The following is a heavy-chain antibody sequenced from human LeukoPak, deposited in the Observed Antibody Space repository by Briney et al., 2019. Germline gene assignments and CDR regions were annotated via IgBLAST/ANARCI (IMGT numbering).Heavy chain of an antibody. CDR1: GGSISSGDYY. D-gene: IGHD3-3*01. CDR2: IYYSGST. V-gene: IGHV4-30-4*08. CDR3: ARGVVDFGVVPYYFDY. Sequence: PSETLSLTCTVSGGSISSGDYYWSWIRQPPGKGLEWIGYIYYSGSTYYNPSLKSRVTISVDTSKNQFSLKLSSVTAADTAVYYCARGVVDFGVVPYYFDYWGQGTLVTVSS. J-gene: IGHJ4*02.